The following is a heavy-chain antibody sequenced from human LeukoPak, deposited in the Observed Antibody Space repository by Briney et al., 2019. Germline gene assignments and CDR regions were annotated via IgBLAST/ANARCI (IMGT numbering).Heavy chain of an antibody. Sequence: ASVKVSCKVSGYTFTSYYMHWVRQAPGQGLEWMGIINPSGGSTSYAQKFQGRVTMTRDTTTSTVYMELSSLRSEDTAVYYCARAGRDIVLMVYAMALDYWGQGTLVTVSS. CDR3: ARAGRDIVLMVYAMALDY. V-gene: IGHV1-46*03. J-gene: IGHJ4*02. D-gene: IGHD2-8*01. CDR1: GYTFTSYY. CDR2: INPSGGST.